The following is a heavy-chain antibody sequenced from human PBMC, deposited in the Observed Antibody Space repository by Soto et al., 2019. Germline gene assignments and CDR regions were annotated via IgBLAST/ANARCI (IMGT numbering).Heavy chain of an antibody. V-gene: IGHV4-59*12. CDR3: AARHFWSGPWTARRLDY. J-gene: IGHJ4*02. Sequence: SETLSLTCTVSGGSISSYYWSWIRQPPGKGLEWIGQISHSGNANYNPSLTSRVTISVDKSKNHFSLKLTSVTAADTAVYYCAARHFWSGPWTARRLDYWGQGTLVTVSS. CDR1: GGSISSYY. D-gene: IGHD3-3*02. CDR2: ISHSGNA.